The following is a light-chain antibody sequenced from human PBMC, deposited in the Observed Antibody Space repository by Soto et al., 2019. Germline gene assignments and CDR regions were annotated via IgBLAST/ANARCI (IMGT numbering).Light chain of an antibody. CDR2: GAS. CDR1: QSVSNNY. CDR3: QQYGSSGT. J-gene: IGKJ1*01. V-gene: IGKV3-20*01. Sequence: ATLSCRASQSVSNNYLAWYQQKPGQAPRLLIYGASNRATGIPDRFSGSGSGTDFTLTISRLEPEDFAVYYCQQYGSSGTFGQGTKVDIK.